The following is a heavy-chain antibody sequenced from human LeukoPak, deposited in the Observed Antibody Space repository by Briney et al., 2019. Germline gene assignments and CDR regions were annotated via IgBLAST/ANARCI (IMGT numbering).Heavy chain of an antibody. Sequence: GRSLRLSCAASGFTFSSYAMSWVRQAPGKGLEWVSAISGSGGSTYYADSVKGRFTISRDNSKNTLYPQMNSLRAEDTAVYYCAKDVTIVVVTYFDYWGQGTLVTVSS. CDR1: GFTFSSYA. J-gene: IGHJ4*02. CDR3: AKDVTIVVVTYFDY. D-gene: IGHD2-21*02. CDR2: ISGSGGST. V-gene: IGHV3-23*01.